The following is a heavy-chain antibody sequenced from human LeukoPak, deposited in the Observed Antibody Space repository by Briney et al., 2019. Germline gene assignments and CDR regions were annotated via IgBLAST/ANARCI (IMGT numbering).Heavy chain of an antibody. CDR2: VSSDESIK. D-gene: IGHD6-19*01. CDR1: GFTFNSCA. CDR3: AKGFAASGWLWFFDY. Sequence: GGSLRLSCAASGFTFNSCAMHWVRQAPGKGLEWVAVVSSDESIKFYGDSVKGRFTISRDNSKNTLYLQMNSLRAEDTALYYCAKGFAASGWLWFFDYWGQGTLVTVSS. V-gene: IGHV3-30*18. J-gene: IGHJ4*02.